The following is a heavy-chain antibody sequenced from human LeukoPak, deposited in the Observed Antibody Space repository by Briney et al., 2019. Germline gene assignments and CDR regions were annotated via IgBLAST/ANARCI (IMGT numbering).Heavy chain of an antibody. Sequence: SETLSLSCAVYGGSFRGYYWSWIRQPLGKGLEWIGEINHSGSTNYNPSLKSRVTISVDTSKSQFSLKLSSVTAADTAVYYCARGPRSSFLNYWGQGTLVTVSS. CDR1: GGSFRGYY. CDR2: INHSGST. CDR3: ARGPRSSFLNY. J-gene: IGHJ4*02. V-gene: IGHV4-34*01. D-gene: IGHD6-6*01.